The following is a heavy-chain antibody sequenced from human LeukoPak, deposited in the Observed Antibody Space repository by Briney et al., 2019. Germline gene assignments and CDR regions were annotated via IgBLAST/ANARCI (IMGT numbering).Heavy chain of an antibody. Sequence: GGSLRLSCAASGFPFSPYWMHWVRQAPGKGLVWASRINNGGGSTMYADSVKGRFTISRDNARNTLYLQMNSLRDDDTAVYYCARDYNSSPDYWGQGTLVTVSS. D-gene: IGHD6-13*01. V-gene: IGHV3-74*03. J-gene: IGHJ4*02. CDR2: INNGGGST. CDR3: ARDYNSSPDY. CDR1: GFPFSPYW.